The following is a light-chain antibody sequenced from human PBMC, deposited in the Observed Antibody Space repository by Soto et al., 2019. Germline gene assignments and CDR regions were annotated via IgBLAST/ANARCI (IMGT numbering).Light chain of an antibody. CDR1: ISNIGNNY. J-gene: IGLJ1*01. Sequence: QSALTQPPSVSAAPGQKFTICCSGTISNIGNNYVSWYQQLPGAAPTLLIYESNRRPTGIPDRFSGSKSATSATLDITGLQTGDEADYYCASWDHSLSGYVFGSGTKVTVL. V-gene: IGLV1-51*02. CDR2: ESN. CDR3: ASWDHSLSGYV.